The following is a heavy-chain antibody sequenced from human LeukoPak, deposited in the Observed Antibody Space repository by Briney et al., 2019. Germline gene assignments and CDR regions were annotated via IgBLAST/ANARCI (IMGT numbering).Heavy chain of an antibody. CDR2: INHSGST. J-gene: IGHJ4*02. CDR1: GGSFSGYY. CDR3: ARGWGYYDSSGYYFDY. Sequence: PSETLSLTCAVYGGSFSGYYWSWIRQPPGKGLEWIGEINHSGSTNYNPSLKSRVTISVDTSKNQFSLKLSSVTAADTAVYYCARGWGYYDSSGYYFDYWGQGTLVTVSS. V-gene: IGHV4-34*01. D-gene: IGHD3-22*01.